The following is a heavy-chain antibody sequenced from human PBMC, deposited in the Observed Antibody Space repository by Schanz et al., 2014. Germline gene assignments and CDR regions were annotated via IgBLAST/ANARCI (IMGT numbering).Heavy chain of an antibody. CDR2: FMPFLGIT. CDR3: ARDRWNYEGGSFDI. Sequence: QVHLVQSESELKNPGASVKVSCKTSGYSFSTYAMNWVRQAPGQGLEWIGRFMPFLGITNLAQKFQDRVTMTADKATSTAYMELSGLRSEDTAMYYCARDRWNYEGGSFDIWGQGPMVTVSS. J-gene: IGHJ3*02. V-gene: IGHV1-69*09. D-gene: IGHD1-7*01. CDR1: GYSFSTYA.